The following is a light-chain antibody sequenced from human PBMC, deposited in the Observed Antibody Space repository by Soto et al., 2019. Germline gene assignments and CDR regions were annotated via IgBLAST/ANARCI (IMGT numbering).Light chain of an antibody. CDR2: DVS. CDR1: SSDVGGYNY. J-gene: IGLJ3*02. CDR3: SSYTSSRTLQV. Sequence: QLVLTQPASVSGSPGQSITISCTGTSSDVGGYNYVSWYQQHPGKAPKLMIYDVSNRPSGVSNRFSGSKSGNTASLTISGLQAEDEADYYCSSYTSSRTLQVFGGGTKVTVL. V-gene: IGLV2-14*03.